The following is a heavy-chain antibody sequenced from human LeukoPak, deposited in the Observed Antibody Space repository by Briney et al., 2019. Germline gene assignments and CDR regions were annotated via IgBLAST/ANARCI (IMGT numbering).Heavy chain of an antibody. Sequence: ASVRVSCKASGGTFSSYAISLVRQAPGQGLEWMGGIIPIFGTANYAQKFQGRVTITTDESTSTAYMELSSLRSEDTAVYYCARGFGELSSYFHYWGQGTLVTVSS. CDR1: GGTFSSYA. J-gene: IGHJ4*02. V-gene: IGHV1-69*05. CDR2: IIPIFGTA. D-gene: IGHD3-10*01. CDR3: ARGFGELSSYFHY.